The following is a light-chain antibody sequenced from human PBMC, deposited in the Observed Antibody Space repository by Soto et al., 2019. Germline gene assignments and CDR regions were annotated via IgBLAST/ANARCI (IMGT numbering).Light chain of an antibody. CDR2: NTS. CDR3: QHYGGSFI. Sequence: EIVLTQSPGTLSLSPGEGATVSCRVSQSINSKSLVWYQRKFGQAPRLLIYNTSSRATGIPDRFSGSGSGTDFTLSISRLEPEDFAVYYCQHYGGSFIFGPGNKVDIK. V-gene: IGKV3-20*01. J-gene: IGKJ3*01. CDR1: QSINSKS.